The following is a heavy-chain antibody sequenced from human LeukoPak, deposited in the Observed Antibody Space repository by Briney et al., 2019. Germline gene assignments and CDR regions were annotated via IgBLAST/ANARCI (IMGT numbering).Heavy chain of an antibody. CDR2: ISAYNGNT. Sequence: GASVKVSCKASGYTFTSYGISWVRQAPGQGLEWLGWISAYNGNTNYAQKLQGRVTMTTDTSTSTAYMELRSLRSDDTAVYYCARDCPTRYNWNSVPWDYWGQGTLVTVSS. D-gene: IGHD1-7*01. J-gene: IGHJ4*02. V-gene: IGHV1-18*01. CDR1: GYTFTSYG. CDR3: ARDCPTRYNWNSVPWDY.